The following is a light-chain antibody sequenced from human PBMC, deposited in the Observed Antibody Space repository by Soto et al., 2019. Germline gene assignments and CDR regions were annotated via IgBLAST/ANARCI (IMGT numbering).Light chain of an antibody. V-gene: IGLV2-14*03. CDR2: DVS. Sequence: QSALTQPASVSGSPGQSITISCTGTTSVVGGYNYVSWYQHYPGRAPKLMIYDVSSRPSGVSDRFSGSKSGNTASLTISGLQAVDEADYYCSSFRSSSTYVFGTGTKVTVL. CDR3: SSFRSSSTYV. CDR1: TSVVGGYNY. J-gene: IGLJ1*01.